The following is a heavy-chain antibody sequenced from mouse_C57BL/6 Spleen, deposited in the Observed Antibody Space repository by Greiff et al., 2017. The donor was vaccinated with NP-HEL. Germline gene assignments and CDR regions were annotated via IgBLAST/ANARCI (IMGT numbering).Heavy chain of an antibody. V-gene: IGHV6-6*01. D-gene: IGHD1-1*01. CDR1: GFTFSDAW. CDR3: TRQITTGRAFAY. CDR2: IRNKANNHAT. J-gene: IGHJ3*01. Sequence: EVKVEESGGGLVQPGGSMKLSCAASGFTFSDAWMDWVRQSPEKGLEWVAEIRNKANNHATYYAESVKGRFTISRDDSKSSVYLQMNSLRAEDTGIYYCTRQITTGRAFAYWGQGTLVTVSA.